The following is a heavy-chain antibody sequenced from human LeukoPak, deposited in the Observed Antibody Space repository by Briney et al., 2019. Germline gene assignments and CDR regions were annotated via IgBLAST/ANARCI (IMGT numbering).Heavy chain of an antibody. CDR3: AKDRGIVGATSDY. Sequence: GGSLSLSCGASGFTFSSYAMNWVRQAPGKGQDWVSAISGSGGSTYYADPVKGRFTISRDNSKNTLYLQMNSLRAEDTAIYYCAKDRGIVGATSDYGGQGTLVTVSS. V-gene: IGHV3-23*01. D-gene: IGHD1-26*01. J-gene: IGHJ4*02. CDR1: GFTFSSYA. CDR2: ISGSGGST.